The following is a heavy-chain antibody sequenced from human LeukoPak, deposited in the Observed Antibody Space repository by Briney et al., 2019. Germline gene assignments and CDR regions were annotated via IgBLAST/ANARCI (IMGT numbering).Heavy chain of an antibody. V-gene: IGHV4-4*09. CDR1: AASISNYY. CDR2: ISTSGST. J-gene: IGHJ4*02. CDR3: ASPRSGYRYTIDY. Sequence: PSETLSLTCAVSAASISNYYWSWIRQAPGKGLEWIGYISTSGSTNYNPSLKSRVSISLDTSKNRFSLNLNFVTAADTAVYYCASPRSGYRYTIDYWGQGALVTVSS. D-gene: IGHD3-22*01.